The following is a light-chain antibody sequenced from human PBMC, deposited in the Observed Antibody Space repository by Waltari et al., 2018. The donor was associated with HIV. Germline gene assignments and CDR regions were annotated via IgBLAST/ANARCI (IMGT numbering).Light chain of an antibody. CDR3: QQYNNWHPAT. Sequence: ETVLTPSPATLSVSPGARATLSCRASQRVSSSFAWYQQQPGQAPRLLIYDASTRVTGTPTRFSGSGAATEVTLTISGMQSEDSAVNYCQQYNNWHPATFGQGTRLEIK. V-gene: IGKV3-15*01. CDR2: DAS. CDR1: QRVSSS. J-gene: IGKJ5*01.